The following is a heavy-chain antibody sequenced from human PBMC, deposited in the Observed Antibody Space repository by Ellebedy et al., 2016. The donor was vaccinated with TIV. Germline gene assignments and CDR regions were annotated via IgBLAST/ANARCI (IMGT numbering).Heavy chain of an antibody. D-gene: IGHD2-21*02. Sequence: GESLKISXAVSGFTFSSYAMSWVRQAPGKGLEWVSSISGGGGGNTDYADSVKGRFTISRDNSKNTLHLQMSSLRAEDTAVYYCARAWCAGGCYGLGDWGQGILVTVSS. V-gene: IGHV3-23*01. J-gene: IGHJ4*02. CDR3: ARAWCAGGCYGLGD. CDR2: ISGGGGGNT. CDR1: GFTFSSYA.